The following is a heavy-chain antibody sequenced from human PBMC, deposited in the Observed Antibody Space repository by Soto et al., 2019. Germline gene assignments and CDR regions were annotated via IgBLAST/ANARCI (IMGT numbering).Heavy chain of an antibody. J-gene: IGHJ4*02. CDR1: GFTVSSNY. CDR2: IYSSGST. CDR3: PRQGYCSGGSCYSDY. V-gene: IGHV3-53*04. Sequence: EVQLVESGGGLVQPGGSLRLSCAASGFTVSSNYMSWVRQAPGKGLEWVSVIYSSGSTYYADSVKGRFTISRHNSKNTLYLQMNSLRAEDTAVYYCPRQGYCSGGSCYSDYWGQETLVTVSS. D-gene: IGHD2-15*01.